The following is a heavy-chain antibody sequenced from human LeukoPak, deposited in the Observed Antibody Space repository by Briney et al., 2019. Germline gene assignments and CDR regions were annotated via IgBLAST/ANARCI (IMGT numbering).Heavy chain of an antibody. V-gene: IGHV3-7*01. J-gene: IGHJ4*02. CDR2: IKQDGSEK. CDR3: ARDGPDFWSGYYWEV. Sequence: GGSLRLSCAASGFTFSSYWMSWVRQAPGKGLEWVANIKQDGSEKYYVDSVKGRFTISRDNAKNSLYLQMNSLRVEDTAVYYCARDGPDFWSGYYWEVWGQGTLVTVSS. D-gene: IGHD3-3*01. CDR1: GFTFSSYW.